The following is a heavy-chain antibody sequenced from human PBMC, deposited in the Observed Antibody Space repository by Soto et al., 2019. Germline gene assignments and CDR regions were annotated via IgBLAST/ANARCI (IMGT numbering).Heavy chain of an antibody. CDR3: ASPRYSSGWYESPNDAFDI. V-gene: IGHV1-69*01. CDR1: GGTFSSYT. J-gene: IGHJ3*02. CDR2: IIPIFGTA. Sequence: QVQLVQSGAEVKMPGSSVKVSCKASGGTFSSYTISWVRQAPGQGLEWMGGIIPIFGTANYAPKFQGRVKITADESTSTAYMERSSLRSEDTAVYYCASPRYSSGWYESPNDAFDIWGQGTMVTVSS. D-gene: IGHD6-19*01.